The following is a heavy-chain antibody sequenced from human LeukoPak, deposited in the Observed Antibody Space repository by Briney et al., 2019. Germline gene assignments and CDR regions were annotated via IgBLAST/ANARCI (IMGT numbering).Heavy chain of an antibody. CDR2: IYYSGST. Sequence: SETLSLTCTVSGGSISSGDYYWSWIRQPPGKGLEWIGYIYYSGSTYYNPSLKSRVTISVDTSKGQFSLKLSSVTAADTAVYYCAREGKNCSSTSCYWERYFDYWGQGTLVTVSS. CDR3: AREGKNCSSTSCYWERYFDY. J-gene: IGHJ4*02. D-gene: IGHD2-2*01. CDR1: GGSISSGDYY. V-gene: IGHV4-30-4*01.